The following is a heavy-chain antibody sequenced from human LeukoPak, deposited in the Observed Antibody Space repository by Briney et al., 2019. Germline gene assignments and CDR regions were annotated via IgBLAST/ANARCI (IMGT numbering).Heavy chain of an antibody. CDR2: INPNSDGT. Sequence: ASVKVSCKASGYTFTGYYMHWVRQAPGQGLEWMGWINPNSDGTNYAQKFQGRVTMTRDTSISTAYMELSRLRSDDTAVYYCARDSVPTSGFDPWGQGTLVTVSS. CDR3: ARDSVPTSGFDP. D-gene: IGHD3-16*01. J-gene: IGHJ5*02. CDR1: GYTFTGYY. V-gene: IGHV1-2*02.